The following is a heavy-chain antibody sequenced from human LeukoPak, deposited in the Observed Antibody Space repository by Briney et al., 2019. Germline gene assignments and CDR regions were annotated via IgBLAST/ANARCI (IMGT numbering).Heavy chain of an antibody. D-gene: IGHD3-22*01. J-gene: IGHJ4*02. CDR3: ARDLSYYDSSGYYFDY. V-gene: IGHV1-69*13. Sequence: ASVKVSCKASGGTFSSYAISWVRQAPGQGLEWMGGIIPIFGTANYAQKFQGRVTITADESTGTAYMELSSLRSEDTAVYYCARDLSYYDSSGYYFDYWGQGTLVTVSS. CDR2: IIPIFGTA. CDR1: GGTFSSYA.